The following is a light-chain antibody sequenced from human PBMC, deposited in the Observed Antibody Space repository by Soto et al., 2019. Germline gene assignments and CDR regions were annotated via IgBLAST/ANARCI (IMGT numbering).Light chain of an antibody. J-gene: IGKJ1*01. V-gene: IGKV1-6*01. CDR2: GAS. CDR1: QDIRNY. CDR3: LQDRSHFWT. Sequence: AIQVTQSPTSLSAYVGDRVTITCRSSQDIRNYLGWYQQKPGKAPQLLIYGASSLQRGVSSRFSGSGFGTDFTLTISSLQPEDSATYYCLQDRSHFWTFGQGTKVDIK.